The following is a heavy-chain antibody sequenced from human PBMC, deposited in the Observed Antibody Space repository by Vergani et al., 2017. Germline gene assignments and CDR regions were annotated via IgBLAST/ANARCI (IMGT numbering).Heavy chain of an antibody. Sequence: QLQLQESGPGLVKPSETLSLTCTVSGGSISSSSYYWGWIRQPPGKGLEWIGSIYYSGSTYYNPSLKSRVTISVDTSKSQFSLKLSSVTAADTAVYYCARHMKAVGIPIWFDPWGQGTLVTVSS. D-gene: IGHD6-13*01. CDR3: ARHMKAVGIPIWFDP. CDR1: GGSISSSSYY. V-gene: IGHV4-39*01. J-gene: IGHJ5*02. CDR2: IYYSGST.